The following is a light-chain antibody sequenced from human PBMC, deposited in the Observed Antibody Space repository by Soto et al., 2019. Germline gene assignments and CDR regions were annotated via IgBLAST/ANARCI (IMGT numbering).Light chain of an antibody. CDR2: DVS. V-gene: IGLV2-14*01. J-gene: IGLJ2*01. CDR1: SSDVGGYNY. Sequence: QSALTQPASVSGSPGQSITISCTGTSSDVGGYNYVSWYQQHPGKAPNLMIYDVSNRPSGVSNRFSGSNSGNTASLTISGRQAEDEADYYCSSYTSSSTLVVFGGGTKLTVL. CDR3: SSYTSSSTLVV.